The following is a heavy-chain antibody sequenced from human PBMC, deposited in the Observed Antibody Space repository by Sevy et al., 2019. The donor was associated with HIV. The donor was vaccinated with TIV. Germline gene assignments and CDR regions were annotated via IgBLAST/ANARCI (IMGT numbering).Heavy chain of an antibody. Sequence: GGSLRLSCAASGFTFSSYEMNWVRQAPGKGLEWVSYISSSGSTIYYADSVKGRFTISRDNAKNSLYLQMNSLRAEDTAVYYCARVSGDYSSGWYGSDHFDYWGQGTLVTVSS. CDR2: ISSSGSTI. V-gene: IGHV3-48*03. CDR1: GFTFSSYE. CDR3: ARVSGDYSSGWYGSDHFDY. J-gene: IGHJ4*02. D-gene: IGHD6-19*01.